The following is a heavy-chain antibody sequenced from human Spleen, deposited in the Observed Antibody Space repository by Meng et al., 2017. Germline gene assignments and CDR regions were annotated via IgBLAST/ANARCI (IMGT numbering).Heavy chain of an antibody. D-gene: IGHD4-11*01. J-gene: IGHJ4*02. CDR1: GGSFSDYY. CDR2: INHSGST. V-gene: IGHV4-34*01. CDR3: ARGPTTMAHDFDY. Sequence: VQLQHGGAGLLTASETLSLTCVVSGGSFSDYYWGWIRQPPGKGLEWIGEINHSGSTNYNPSLESRATISVDTSQNNLSLKLSSVTAADSAVYYCARGPTTMAHDFDYWGQGTLVTVSS.